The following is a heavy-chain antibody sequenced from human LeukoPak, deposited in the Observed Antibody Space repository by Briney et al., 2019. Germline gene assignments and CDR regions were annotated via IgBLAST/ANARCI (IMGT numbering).Heavy chain of an antibody. J-gene: IGHJ4*02. Sequence: ASVKVSCKASGYTFTSYGISCVRQAPEQGLEWMGWISAYNGNTNYAQKLQGRVTMTRDTSTSTAYMELRTLRSDDTAVYYCARASMVRGSNEYYFDYWGQGTLVTVSS. D-gene: IGHD3-10*01. CDR1: GYTFTSYG. CDR2: ISAYNGNT. CDR3: ARASMVRGSNEYYFDY. V-gene: IGHV1-18*01.